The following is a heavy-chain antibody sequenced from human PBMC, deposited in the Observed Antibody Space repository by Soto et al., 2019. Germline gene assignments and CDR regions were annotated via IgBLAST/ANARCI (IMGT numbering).Heavy chain of an antibody. CDR1: GSTFPNYG. Sequence: QVQLVQSGVEVREPGPSVKASCKASGSTFPNYGVAWGRRAPGQGLEWMGWTTTNNGNTEYAQKFQGRVTMTTDASTSTAYMELGSLRSDDTAIYYCARALTGYGMDVWGQGTTVTVSS. V-gene: IGHV1-18*01. CDR3: ARALTGYGMDV. J-gene: IGHJ6*02. CDR2: TTTNNGNT.